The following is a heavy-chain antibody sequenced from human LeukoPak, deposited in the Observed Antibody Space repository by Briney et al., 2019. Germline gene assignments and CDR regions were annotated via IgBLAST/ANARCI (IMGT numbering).Heavy chain of an antibody. Sequence: GGSLRLSCAASGFTFSSYAMSWVRQAPGKGLEWVSTISGSGGSTYHADSVKGRFTISRDNSKNTLYLQMNSLRAEDTAVYYCAKDKGLWFGDLLTFDHWGQGTLVTVSS. V-gene: IGHV3-23*01. J-gene: IGHJ4*02. D-gene: IGHD3-10*01. CDR2: ISGSGGST. CDR1: GFTFSSYA. CDR3: AKDKGLWFGDLLTFDH.